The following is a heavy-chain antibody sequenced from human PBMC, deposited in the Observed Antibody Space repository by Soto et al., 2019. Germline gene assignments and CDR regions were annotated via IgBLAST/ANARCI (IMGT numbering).Heavy chain of an antibody. D-gene: IGHD5-18*01. CDR3: AADPPNFHIFTGGYSYGDYYYYGMDV. J-gene: IGHJ6*02. CDR1: GFTYTSSA. Sequence: SVKVSSKASGFTYTSSAVQWVRQARGQRLEWIGWIVVGSGNTNYAQKFQERVTITRDMSTSTAYMELSSLRSEDTAVYYCAADPPNFHIFTGGYSYGDYYYYGMDVWGQGTTGTVSS. CDR2: IVVGSGNT. V-gene: IGHV1-58*01.